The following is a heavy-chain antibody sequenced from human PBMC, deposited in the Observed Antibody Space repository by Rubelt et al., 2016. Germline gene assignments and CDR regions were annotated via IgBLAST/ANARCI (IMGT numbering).Heavy chain of an antibody. CDR2: IYYSGST. D-gene: IGHD3/OR15-3a*01. J-gene: IGHJ5*02. V-gene: IGHV4-59*01. CDR1: GGSISVYY. CDR3: ARGFSTSWTFWFDP. Sequence: QVQLQESGPGLVKPSETLSLTCTVSGGSISVYYWSWIRQPPGKGLEWIGNIYYSGSTNYNPSLKSRVTISVDTSKNQFSLKRTVVTAAETAVYYCARGFSTSWTFWFDPGGQGTLVTVSS.